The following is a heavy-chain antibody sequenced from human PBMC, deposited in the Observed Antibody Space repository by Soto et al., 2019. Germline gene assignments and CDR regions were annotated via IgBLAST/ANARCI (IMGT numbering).Heavy chain of an antibody. CDR3: ARAAYYYGSGSYYTSKYQNNWFDP. J-gene: IGHJ5*02. D-gene: IGHD3-10*01. Sequence: ASVKVSCKASGYTFTGYYMHWVPQAPGQGLEWMGWINPNSGGTNYAQKFQGRVTMTRDTSISTAYMELSRLRSDDTAVHYCARAAYYYGSGSYYTSKYQNNWFDPWGQGTLVTVSS. V-gene: IGHV1-2*02. CDR2: INPNSGGT. CDR1: GYTFTGYY.